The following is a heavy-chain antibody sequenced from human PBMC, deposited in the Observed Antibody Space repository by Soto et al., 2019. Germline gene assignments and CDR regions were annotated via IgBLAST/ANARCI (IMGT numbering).Heavy chain of an antibody. J-gene: IGHJ4*02. CDR1: GASLRSGGVY. Sequence: FPTCSVSGASLRSGGVYLSWLRQSPGKGLEWIGHIYYTGSTFVSPSLKGRLTISLDTSKNQFSLDLSSVTAADTAMYYCARIEMASIKWGRGTLVTVSS. V-gene: IGHV4-31*03. CDR3: ARIEMASIK. CDR2: IYYTGST. D-gene: IGHD5-12*01.